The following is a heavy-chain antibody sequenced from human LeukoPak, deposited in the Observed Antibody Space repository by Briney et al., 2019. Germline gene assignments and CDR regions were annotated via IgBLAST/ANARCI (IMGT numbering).Heavy chain of an antibody. V-gene: IGHV1-2*02. CDR2: MNPNSGGT. CDR3: ARGLYDILTGYHGAFDI. CDR1: GYTFTGYY. D-gene: IGHD3-9*01. J-gene: IGHJ3*02. Sequence: ASVKVSCKASGYTFTGYYMHWVRQAPGQGLELMGWMNPNSGGTSYAQKFQGRVTRTRDTSIRTAYMELSRLRSDDRAVYYCARGLYDILTGYHGAFDIWGKGTMVTVSS.